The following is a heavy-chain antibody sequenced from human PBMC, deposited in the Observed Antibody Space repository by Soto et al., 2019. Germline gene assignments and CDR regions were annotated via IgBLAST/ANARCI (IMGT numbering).Heavy chain of an antibody. CDR2: IYTSGST. D-gene: IGHD6-13*01. CDR1: GGSISSYY. V-gene: IGHV4-4*07. Sequence: SETLSLTCTVSGGSISSYYWSWIRQPAGKGLGWIGRIYTSGSTNYNPSLKSRVTMSVDTSKNQFSLKLSSVTAADTAVYYCATRSGGAAAGMDYYYYGMDVWGQGTTVTVSS. J-gene: IGHJ6*02. CDR3: ATRSGGAAAGMDYYYYGMDV.